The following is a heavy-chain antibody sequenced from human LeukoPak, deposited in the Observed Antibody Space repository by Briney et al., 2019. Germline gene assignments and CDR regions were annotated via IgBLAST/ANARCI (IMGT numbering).Heavy chain of an antibody. CDR3: AGSLGYCTSNVCYLKY. CDR2: ISAYNGNT. CDR1: GYTFTSHG. D-gene: IGHD2-8*01. V-gene: IGHV1-18*01. J-gene: IGHJ4*02. Sequence: GASVKVSCKASGYTFTSHGISWVRQAPGQGLEWMGWISAYNGNTNYAQKLQGRVTMTTETSTSTAYMELRSLRSDDTAVYYCAGSLGYCTSNVCYLKYWGQGTLVTVSS.